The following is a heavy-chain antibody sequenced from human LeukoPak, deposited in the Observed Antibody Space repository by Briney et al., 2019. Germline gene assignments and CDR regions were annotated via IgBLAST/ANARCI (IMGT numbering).Heavy chain of an antibody. CDR1: GFTFSSYG. V-gene: IGHV3-30*03. CDR2: ISYDGSNK. CDR3: AAISYLAFDI. J-gene: IGHJ3*02. D-gene: IGHD2/OR15-2a*01. Sequence: GRSLRLSCAASGFTFSSYGMHWVRQAPGKGLEWVAVISYDGSNKYYADSVKGRFTISRDNAKNSLYLQMNSLRAEDTAVYYCAAISYLAFDIWGQGTVVTVSS.